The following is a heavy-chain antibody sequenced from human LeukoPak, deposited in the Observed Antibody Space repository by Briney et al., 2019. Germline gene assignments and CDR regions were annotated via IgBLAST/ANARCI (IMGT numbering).Heavy chain of an antibody. J-gene: IGHJ4*02. CDR3: ARHLGYCSSTSCYADKVDY. D-gene: IGHD2-2*01. CDR2: IYYSGST. V-gene: IGHV4-39*01. CDR1: GGSISSSSHY. Sequence: SETLSLTCTVSGGSISSSSHYWGWIRQPPGKGLEWIGSIYYSGSTYYNPSLKSRVTISVDTSKNQFSLKLSSVTAADTAVYYCARHLGYCSSTSCYADKVDYWGQGTLVTVSS.